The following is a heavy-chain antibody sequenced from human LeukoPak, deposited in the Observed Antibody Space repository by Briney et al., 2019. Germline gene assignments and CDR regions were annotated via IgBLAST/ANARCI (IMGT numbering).Heavy chain of an antibody. J-gene: IGHJ4*02. CDR1: GGSISSYY. CDR2: IYYSGST. Sequence: SETLSLTCTVSGGSISSYYWSWIRQPPGKGLEWIGYIYYSGSTNYNPSLKSRVTISVDTSKNQFSLKLSSVTAADTAVYYCARGGYYYEDYFDYWGQGTLVTVSS. D-gene: IGHD3-22*01. CDR3: ARGGYYYEDYFDY. V-gene: IGHV4-59*01.